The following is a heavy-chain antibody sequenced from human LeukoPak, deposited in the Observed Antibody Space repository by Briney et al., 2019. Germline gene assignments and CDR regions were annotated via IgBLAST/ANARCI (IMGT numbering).Heavy chain of an antibody. J-gene: IGHJ4*02. CDR3: ARDRSLDY. CDR2: ISYDGSNK. Sequence: GGSLRLSCAASGFTFSSYATHWVRQAPGKGLEWVAVISYDGSNKYYADSVKGRFTISRDNSKNTLYLQMNSLRAEDTAVYYCARDRSLDYWGQGTLVTVSS. D-gene: IGHD2-15*01. V-gene: IGHV3-30*04. CDR1: GFTFSSYA.